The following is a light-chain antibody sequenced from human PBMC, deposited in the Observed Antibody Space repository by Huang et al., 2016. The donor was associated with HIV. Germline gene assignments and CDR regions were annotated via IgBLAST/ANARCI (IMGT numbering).Light chain of an antibody. CDR1: QSVLFSSNNKNY. Sequence: DIVMTQSPDSLAVSLGERATINCKSSQSVLFSSNNKNYLAWYQQKPGQPPKLLIYWASTRQSGVPYRFSGSGSGTDFTLTISSLQAEDVALYYCQQYYSSWTFGQGTKVEIK. CDR3: QQYYSSWT. V-gene: IGKV4-1*01. CDR2: WAS. J-gene: IGKJ1*01.